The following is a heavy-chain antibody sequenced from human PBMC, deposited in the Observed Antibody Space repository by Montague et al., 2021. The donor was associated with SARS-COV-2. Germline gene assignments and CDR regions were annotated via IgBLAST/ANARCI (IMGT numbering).Heavy chain of an antibody. V-gene: IGHV4-4*02. CDR3: ARANGYYFNY. Sequence: SETLSLTCAVSGGSISSSNWWSWVRQPPGKGLEWIGEIYHSGSTNYNPSLKSRVTISVDTSKNQFSLKLSSVTAADTAVYYCARANGYYFNYWGQGTLVTVSS. J-gene: IGHJ4*02. CDR2: IYHSGST. D-gene: IGHD2-8*01. CDR1: GGSISSSNW.